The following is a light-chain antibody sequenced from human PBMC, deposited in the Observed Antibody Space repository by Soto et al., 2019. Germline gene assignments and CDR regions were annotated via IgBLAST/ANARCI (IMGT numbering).Light chain of an antibody. J-gene: IGLJ3*02. V-gene: IGLV4-60*03. CDR2: LEGSGAY. CDR1: SGHSGYI. Sequence: QLVLTQSSSASASLGSSVKLTCTLSSGHSGYIIAWHQQQPGKAPRYLMKLEGSGAYNKGSGVPDRFSGSSSGADRYLTISDLQSEDEADYYCQSFDASSRVFGGGTKVTVL. CDR3: QSFDASSRV.